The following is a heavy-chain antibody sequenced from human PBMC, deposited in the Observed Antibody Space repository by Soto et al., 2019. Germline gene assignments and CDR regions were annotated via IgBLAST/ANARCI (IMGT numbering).Heavy chain of an antibody. J-gene: IGHJ3*01. V-gene: IGHV1-46*03. CDR3: TRSIITTAGTDAFDL. CDR2: ISPSSGGT. Sequence: QVQLVQSGAEVKKPGASVSVSCKASGYTFTSYYIHWVRQAPGHGPEWMGMISPSSGGTDYAQKFQGRVTMTRYTSTSTVYMELSSLRSEDTAVYYCTRSIITTAGTDAFDLWGQGTLVTVSS. D-gene: IGHD6-13*01. CDR1: GYTFTSYY.